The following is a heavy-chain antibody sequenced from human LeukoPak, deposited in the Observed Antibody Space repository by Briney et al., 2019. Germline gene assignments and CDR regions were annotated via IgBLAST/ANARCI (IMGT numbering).Heavy chain of an antibody. D-gene: IGHD6-6*01. Sequence: SVKVSCKASGGTFSSYAISWVRQAPGQWLEWMGGIIPIFGTANYAQKFQGRVTITTDESTSTAYMELSSLRSEDTAVYYCARDRVSSSRYFDLWGRGTLVTVSS. J-gene: IGHJ2*01. CDR2: IIPIFGTA. CDR1: GGTFSSYA. CDR3: ARDRVSSSRYFDL. V-gene: IGHV1-69*05.